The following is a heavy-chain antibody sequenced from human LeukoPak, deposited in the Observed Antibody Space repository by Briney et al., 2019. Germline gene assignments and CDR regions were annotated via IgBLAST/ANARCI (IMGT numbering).Heavy chain of an antibody. CDR3: ARDPRQRRIAVAGTSKADAFDI. Sequence: GTSVKVSCKASGYTFTSYYVHWVRQAPGEGLEWMGIINPSGGSTIYAQKFQGRVTMTWDMSTSTVYMELSSLRSEDTAVYYCARDPRQRRIAVAGTSKADAFDIWGQGTMVTVSS. CDR1: GYTFTSYY. D-gene: IGHD6-19*01. V-gene: IGHV1-46*01. J-gene: IGHJ3*02. CDR2: INPSGGST.